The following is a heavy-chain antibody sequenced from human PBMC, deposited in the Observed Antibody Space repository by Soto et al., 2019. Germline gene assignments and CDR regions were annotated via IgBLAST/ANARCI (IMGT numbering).Heavy chain of an antibody. CDR1: GYTFTSYG. Sequence: ASVKVSCKASGYTFTSYGISWVRQAPGQGLEWMGWISAYNGNTNYAQKLQGRVTMTTDTSTSTAYMELRSLRSDDTAVYYCARVDYDYVWGSYRYAVYYFDYWAQGTLLTVSS. D-gene: IGHD3-16*02. CDR3: ARVDYDYVWGSYRYAVYYFDY. J-gene: IGHJ4*01. CDR2: ISAYNGNT. V-gene: IGHV1-18*01.